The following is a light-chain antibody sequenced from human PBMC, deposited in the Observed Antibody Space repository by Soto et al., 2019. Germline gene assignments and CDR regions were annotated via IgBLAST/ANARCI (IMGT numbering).Light chain of an antibody. CDR3: HHRDDRSPMYS. CDR2: DAS. CDR1: QSIRNQ. Sequence: VVLTQSPGSLSLPPGCRVTLSCRASQSIRNQLIWYQQKPSQTPRLLIYDASNRATGIPARFSGSGFGTDFSLTISSLEPESFAVDYCHHRDDRSPMYSFGQGTNLEI. V-gene: IGKV3-11*01. J-gene: IGKJ2*01.